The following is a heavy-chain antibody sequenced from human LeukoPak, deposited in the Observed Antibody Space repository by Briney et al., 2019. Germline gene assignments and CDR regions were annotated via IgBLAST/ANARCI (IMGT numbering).Heavy chain of an antibody. CDR2: IYSGGST. V-gene: IGHV3-53*04. J-gene: IGHJ4*02. CDR1: GFTVSSNY. Sequence: GGSLRLSCAASGFTVSSNYMSWVRQAPGKGLEWVSVIYSGGSTYYADSVKGRFTISRHNSKDTLYLQMNSLRAEDTAVYYCARGAAGTLDYWGQGTLVTVSS. D-gene: IGHD6-13*01. CDR3: ARGAAGTLDY.